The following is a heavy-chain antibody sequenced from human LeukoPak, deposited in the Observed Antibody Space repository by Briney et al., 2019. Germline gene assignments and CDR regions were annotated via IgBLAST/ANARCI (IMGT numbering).Heavy chain of an antibody. D-gene: IGHD2-2*02. CDR2: INHSGST. Sequence: PSETLSLTCAVYGGSFSGYYWSWIRQPPGKGLEWIGEINHSGSTNYNPSLKSRVTISVDTSKNQFSLKLSSVTAADTAVYYCARGKLARYCSSTSCYILTFDYWGQGTLVTVSS. J-gene: IGHJ4*02. V-gene: IGHV4-34*01. CDR3: ARGKLARYCSSTSCYILTFDY. CDR1: GGSFSGYY.